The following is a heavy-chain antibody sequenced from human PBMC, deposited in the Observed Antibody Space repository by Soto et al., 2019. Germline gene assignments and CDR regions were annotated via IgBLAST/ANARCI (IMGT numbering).Heavy chain of an antibody. J-gene: IGHJ4*02. V-gene: IGHV3-23*01. CDR3: AQVMNSGLYLAY. D-gene: IGHD6-19*01. Sequence: GGSLRLSCAASGFTFSDYAMSWVRQAPGKGLEWVSAISGSGGTTYYADSVKGRFTISRDNSKNTMYLQVNSLRAEDTAIYYCAQVMNSGLYLAYWGQGTLVTVSS. CDR1: GFTFSDYA. CDR2: ISGSGGTT.